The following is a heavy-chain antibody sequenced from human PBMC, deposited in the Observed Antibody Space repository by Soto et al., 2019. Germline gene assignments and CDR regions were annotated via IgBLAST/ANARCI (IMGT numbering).Heavy chain of an antibody. CDR3: ARGRYYDSSGYLAY. V-gene: IGHV1-18*01. J-gene: IGHJ4*02. D-gene: IGHD3-22*01. Sequence: ASVKVSCKASGYTFTSYGISWVRQAPGQGLEWMGWISAYNGNTNYAQKLQGRVTMTTDTSTSTAYMELRSLRSDDTAVYYCARGRYYDSSGYLAYWGQGTLVTVSS. CDR1: GYTFTSYG. CDR2: ISAYNGNT.